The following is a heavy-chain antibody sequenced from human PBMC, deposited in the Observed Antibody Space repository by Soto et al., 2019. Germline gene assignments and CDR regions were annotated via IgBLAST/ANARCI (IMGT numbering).Heavy chain of an antibody. Sequence: PGGSLRLSCATSGFAFSSHSMNWVRQAPGRGLEWVSSISGSGSYIYYADSVKGRFTISRDNAKTSLYLQMNTLRAEDTALYYCARSIVAGTFYFDYWGQGTLVTVSS. D-gene: IGHD5-12*01. V-gene: IGHV3-21*01. J-gene: IGHJ4*02. CDR1: GFAFSSHS. CDR3: ARSIVAGTFYFDY. CDR2: ISGSGSYI.